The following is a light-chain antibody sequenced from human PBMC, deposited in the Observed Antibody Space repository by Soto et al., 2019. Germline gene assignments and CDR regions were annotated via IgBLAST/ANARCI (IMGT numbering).Light chain of an antibody. J-gene: IGKJ2*01. CDR1: QSISNW. CDR3: QQYNHPYT. CDR2: KSS. Sequence: DIQVTQSPSTLSASVGDRVTITCRASQSISNWLAWYQQKPGNAPKLLIYKSSNLESGVPSRFSGSGSGTEFTLAISSVQPEDFATYYCQQYNHPYTFGQGTKLEIK. V-gene: IGKV1-5*03.